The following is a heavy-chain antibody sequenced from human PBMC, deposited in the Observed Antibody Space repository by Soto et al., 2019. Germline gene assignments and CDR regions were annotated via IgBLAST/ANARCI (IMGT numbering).Heavy chain of an antibody. CDR2: IIPIFGTA. D-gene: IGHD1-26*01. V-gene: IGHV1-69*12. CDR3: VSHSGSSPEGRYYYGMDV. J-gene: IGHJ6*02. Sequence: QVQLVQSGAEVKKPGSSVKVSCKASGGTFSSYAISWVRQAPGQGLEWMGGIIPIFGTADYAQKFQGRVTIPADESTSTAYMELSSLRSEDTAVYYCVSHSGSSPEGRYYYGMDVWGQGTTVTVSS. CDR1: GGTFSSYA.